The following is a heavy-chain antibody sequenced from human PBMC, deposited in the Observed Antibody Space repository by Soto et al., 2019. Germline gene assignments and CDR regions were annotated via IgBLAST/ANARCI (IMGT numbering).Heavy chain of an antibody. J-gene: IGHJ6*02. V-gene: IGHV1-18*01. CDR2: ISAYNGNT. Sequence: QVQLVQSGAEVKKPGASVKVSCKASGYTFTSYGISWVRQAPGQGLEWMGWISAYNGNTNYAQKLQGRVTMTTDTSTSTAYMELRSLRSDDTAVYYCAGLVVRGPRYYYYGMDVWGQGTTVTVSS. D-gene: IGHD3-10*01. CDR1: GYTFTSYG. CDR3: AGLVVRGPRYYYYGMDV.